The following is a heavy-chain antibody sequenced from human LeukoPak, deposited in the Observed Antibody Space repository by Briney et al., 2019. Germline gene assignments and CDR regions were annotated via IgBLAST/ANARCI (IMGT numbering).Heavy chain of an antibody. D-gene: IGHD3-16*01. Sequence: ASVKVSCKASGYTFTSYGISWVRQAPGQGLEGMGWISAYNGNTNYAQKLQGRVTMTTDTSTSTAYMELRSLRSDDTAVYYCARVPIRNMITFGGVHPYNWFDPWGQGTLVTVSS. CDR1: GYTFTSYG. J-gene: IGHJ5*02. CDR3: ARVPIRNMITFGGVHPYNWFDP. CDR2: ISAYNGNT. V-gene: IGHV1-18*01.